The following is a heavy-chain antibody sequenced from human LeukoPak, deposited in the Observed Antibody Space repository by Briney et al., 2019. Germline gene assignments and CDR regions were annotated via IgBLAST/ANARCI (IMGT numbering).Heavy chain of an antibody. CDR1: GFTFSSYG. D-gene: IGHD2-8*01. J-gene: IGHJ3*02. CDR2: IWYDGSNK. CDR3: AKDLNGVTDAFDI. Sequence: GRSLRLSCAASGFTFSSYGMHWVRQAPGKGLEWVAVIWYDGSNKYYADSVKGRFTISRDNSKDTLYLQMNSLRAEDTAAYYCAKDLNGVTDAFDIWGQGTMVTVSS. V-gene: IGHV3-33*06.